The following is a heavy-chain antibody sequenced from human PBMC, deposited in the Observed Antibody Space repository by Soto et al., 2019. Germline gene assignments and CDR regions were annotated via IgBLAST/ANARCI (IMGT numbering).Heavy chain of an antibody. V-gene: IGHV3-48*01. CDR3: AIIVVVPAASSFFAPFDY. CDR1: GFTFSSYS. Sequence: EVQLVESGGGLVQPGGSLRLYCAASGFTFSSYSMNCVRQAPGKGLEWVSYISSSSSTIYYADSVKGRFTISRDNAKNSLYLKRTSMRAEDTAVYYCAIIVVVPAASSFFAPFDYWGQGTLVTVSS. J-gene: IGHJ4*02. CDR2: ISSSSSTI. D-gene: IGHD2-2*01.